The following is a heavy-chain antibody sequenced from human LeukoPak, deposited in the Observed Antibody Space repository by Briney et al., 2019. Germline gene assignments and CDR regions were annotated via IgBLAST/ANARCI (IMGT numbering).Heavy chain of an antibody. V-gene: IGHV4-38-2*02. D-gene: IGHD3-10*01. Sequence: SETLSLTCTVSGYSISSGYYWGWIRQPPGKGLEWIGSIYHSGSTYYNPSLKSRVTISVDTSKNQFSLKLSSVTAADTAVYYCARDLYYYGSGSYHYFDYWGQGTLVTVSS. CDR1: GYSISSGYY. CDR3: ARDLYYYGSGSYHYFDY. J-gene: IGHJ4*02. CDR2: IYHSGST.